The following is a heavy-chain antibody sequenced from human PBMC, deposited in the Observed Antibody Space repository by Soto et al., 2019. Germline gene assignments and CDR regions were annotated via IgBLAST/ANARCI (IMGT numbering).Heavy chain of an antibody. J-gene: IGHJ6*02. CDR2: INPNSGGT. D-gene: IGHD2-2*01. CDR1: GYTFTGYY. CDR3: AKIYCSSTSCYSRPDIYYYYGMDV. V-gene: IGHV1-2*04. Sequence: ASVKVSCKASGYTFTGYYMHWVRQAPGQGLEWMGWINPNSGGTNYAQKFQGWVTMTRDTSISTAYMELSRLRSDDTAVYYCAKIYCSSTSCYSRPDIYYYYGMDVWGQGTTVTVSS.